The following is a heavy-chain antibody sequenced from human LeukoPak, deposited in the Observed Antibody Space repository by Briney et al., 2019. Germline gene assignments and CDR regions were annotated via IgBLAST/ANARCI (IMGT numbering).Heavy chain of an antibody. Sequence: GGSLRLSCAASGFTLGSYYMAWVRQAPGKELEWVATTKDDGSQKYYVDSVKGRFTISRDNAKNSLYLQMNSLEAEDTAVYYCAKYILYHGAFDIWGQGTMVTVSS. CDR2: TKDDGSQK. CDR3: AKYILYHGAFDI. D-gene: IGHD2-8*01. CDR1: GFTLGSYY. J-gene: IGHJ3*02. V-gene: IGHV3-7*01.